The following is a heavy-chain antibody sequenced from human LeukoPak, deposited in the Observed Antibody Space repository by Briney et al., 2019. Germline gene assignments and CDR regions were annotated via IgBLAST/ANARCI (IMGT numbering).Heavy chain of an antibody. CDR2: ISYDGNNK. Sequence: GGSLRLSCAASGFTFSSYAMHWVRQAPGKGLEWVAVISYDGNNKFYADSVKGRFIISRDNSKKTLNLQMFRVRTEDMAVYFCARDRGRQAVAGTYDAFDIWGQGTVVTVSS. CDR1: GFTFSSYA. J-gene: IGHJ3*02. CDR3: ARDRGRQAVAGTYDAFDI. V-gene: IGHV3-30*04. D-gene: IGHD6-19*01.